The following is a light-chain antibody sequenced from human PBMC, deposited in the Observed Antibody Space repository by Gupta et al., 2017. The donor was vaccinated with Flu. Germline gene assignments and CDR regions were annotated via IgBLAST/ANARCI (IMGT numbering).Light chain of an antibody. J-gene: IGKJ3*01. CDR1: QSVSGN. V-gene: IGKV3-15*01. CDR3: EQYNNWPL. Sequence: PATLSAVPGERAALSCRASQSVSGNLAWYQQKPGQAPRLLIYGAIHRAAGIPARCSGSGSGTEYTLTISSLQSEDFAVYYCEQYNNWPLFGPGTTVDIK. CDR2: GAI.